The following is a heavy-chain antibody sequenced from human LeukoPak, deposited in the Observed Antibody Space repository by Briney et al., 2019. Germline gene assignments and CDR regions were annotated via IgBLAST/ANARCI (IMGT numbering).Heavy chain of an antibody. J-gene: IGHJ3*01. V-gene: IGHV4-34*01. Sequence: PSETLSLTCAVYGGSFSGYYWSWIRQPPGKGLEWIGEINHSGSTNYNPSLKSRVTMSVDTSKNQFSLNLSSVTAADTAVYYCARISSSNWYNERGAFDVWGQGTMVTVSS. D-gene: IGHD6-13*01. CDR3: ARISSSNWYNERGAFDV. CDR1: GGSFSGYY. CDR2: INHSGST.